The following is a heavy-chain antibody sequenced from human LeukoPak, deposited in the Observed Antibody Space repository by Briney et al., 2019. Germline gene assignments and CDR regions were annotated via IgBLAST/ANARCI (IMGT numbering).Heavy chain of an antibody. Sequence: GGSLRLSCAASGFTFSSYAMHWVRQAPGKGLEWVAVISYDGSNKYYADSVKGRFTISRDNSKNTLYLQMNSLRAEDTAVYYCATIKRGIVGTLDYWGQGTLVTVSS. CDR2: ISYDGSNK. CDR1: GFTFSSYA. V-gene: IGHV3-30-3*01. J-gene: IGHJ4*02. CDR3: ATIKRGIVGTLDY. D-gene: IGHD1-26*01.